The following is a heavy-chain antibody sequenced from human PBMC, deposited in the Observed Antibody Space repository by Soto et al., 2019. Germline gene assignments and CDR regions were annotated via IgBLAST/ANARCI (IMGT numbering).Heavy chain of an antibody. CDR3: VKDGSSGWPYFYDLDV. D-gene: IGHD6-19*01. V-gene: IGHV3-30*18. J-gene: IGHJ6*02. CDR2: ISYDGRNK. Sequence: QVQLVESGGGVVQPGRSLRLSCAASGFTFSSYGMHWVRQAPGKGLEWVAVISYDGRNKYYADAVKGRFTISRDNSKNTLYLQMSSLIAEDTAVYYCVKDGSSGWPYFYDLDVWGQGTTVTVSS. CDR1: GFTFSSYG.